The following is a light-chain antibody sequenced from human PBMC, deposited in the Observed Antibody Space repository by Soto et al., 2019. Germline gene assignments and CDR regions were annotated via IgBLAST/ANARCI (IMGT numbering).Light chain of an antibody. CDR2: EGS. V-gene: IGLV2-23*01. Sequence: LTHRAWETCISGQSMNISSTRTSSDVGSYNLVSWYQQHPGKAPKLMIYEGSKRPSGVSNRFSGSKSGNTASLTISGLQAEDEADYYCCSYAGSSTWVFGTGTKVTVL. J-gene: IGLJ1*01. CDR3: CSYAGSSTWV. CDR1: SSDVGSYNL.